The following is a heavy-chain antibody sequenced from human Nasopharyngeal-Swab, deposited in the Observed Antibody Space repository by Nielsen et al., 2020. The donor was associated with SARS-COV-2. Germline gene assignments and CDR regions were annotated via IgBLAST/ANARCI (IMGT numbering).Heavy chain of an antibody. CDR3: ARIAIGMIVVASYYGMDV. D-gene: IGHD3-22*01. J-gene: IGHJ6*02. Sequence: SVKVSCKASGYTFTSYDISWVRQAPGQGLEWMGGIIPIFGTANYAQKFQGRVTITADESTSTAYMELSSLRSEDTAVYYCARIAIGMIVVASYYGMDVWGQGTTVTVSS. V-gene: IGHV1-69*13. CDR1: GYTFTSYD. CDR2: IIPIFGTA.